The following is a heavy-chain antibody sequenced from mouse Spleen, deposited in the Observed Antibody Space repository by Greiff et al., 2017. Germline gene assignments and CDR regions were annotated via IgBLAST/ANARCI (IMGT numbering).Heavy chain of an antibody. CDR1: GYTFTDYY. CDR2: IYPGSGNT. V-gene: IGHV1-76*01. CDR3: ANYYAMDY. Sequence: QVQLKESGAELVRPGASVKLSCKASGYTFTDYYINWVKQRPGQGLEWIARIYPGSGNTYYNEKFKGKATLTAEKSSSTAYMQLSSLTSEDSAVYFCANYYAMDYWGQGTSVTVSS. J-gene: IGHJ4*01.